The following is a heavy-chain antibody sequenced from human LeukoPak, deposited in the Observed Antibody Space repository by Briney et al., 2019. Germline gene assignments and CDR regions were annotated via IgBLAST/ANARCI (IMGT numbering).Heavy chain of an antibody. Sequence: GASVKVSCKASGGTFRSYAISWGRQAPGQGLEWMGGIIPIFGTANYAQKFQGRVTITADESTSTAYMELSSLRSEDTAVYYCAREHYYGSGSYYWGMDVWGKGTTVTVSS. J-gene: IGHJ6*04. CDR3: AREHYYGSGSYYWGMDV. D-gene: IGHD3-10*01. CDR2: IIPIFGTA. V-gene: IGHV1-69*13. CDR1: GGTFRSYA.